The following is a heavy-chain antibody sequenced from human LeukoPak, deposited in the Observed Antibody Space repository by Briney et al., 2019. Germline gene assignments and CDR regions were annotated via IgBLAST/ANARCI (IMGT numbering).Heavy chain of an antibody. J-gene: IGHJ6*02. CDR2: IYSGGST. CDR3: ATYYSSRYGMDV. CDR1: GFTVSSNY. V-gene: IGHV3-53*01. Sequence: GGSLRLSCAASGFTVSSNYMSWVRQAPGKGLEWVSVIYSGGSTYYADSVKGRFTISRDNSKNTLYLQMNSLRAEDTAVYYCATYYSSRYGMDVWGQGTTVTVSS. D-gene: IGHD2-21*01.